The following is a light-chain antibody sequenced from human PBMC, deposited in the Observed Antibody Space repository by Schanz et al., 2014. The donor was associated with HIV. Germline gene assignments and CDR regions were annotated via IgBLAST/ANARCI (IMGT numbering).Light chain of an antibody. Sequence: QSALTQPASVSGSPGQSITISCTGTSSDIGGYNYVAWYQQHPGKAPTLMIYDVSNRPSGISNRFSGSKSGNTASLTISGLRAEDESDYYCSSSTSSGTVVFGGGTKLTVL. CDR1: SSDIGGYNY. CDR3: SSSTSSGTVV. J-gene: IGLJ2*01. V-gene: IGLV2-14*03. CDR2: DVS.